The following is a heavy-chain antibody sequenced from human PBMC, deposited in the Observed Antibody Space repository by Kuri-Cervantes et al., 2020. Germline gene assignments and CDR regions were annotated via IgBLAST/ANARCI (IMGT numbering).Heavy chain of an antibody. V-gene: IGHV3-21*06. CDR3: ASRPRDGPKSNWFDS. J-gene: IGHJ5*01. CDR1: GFSFSYYS. D-gene: IGHD6-6*01. Sequence: GESLKISCAASGFSFSYYSINWVRQVPGKGLEWVSSISHGSSYIYYADSVKGRFTISRDNAKNLLYLQMSYLRAEDTAVYYCASRPRDGPKSNWFDSWGLGTLVTVSS. CDR2: ISHGSSYI.